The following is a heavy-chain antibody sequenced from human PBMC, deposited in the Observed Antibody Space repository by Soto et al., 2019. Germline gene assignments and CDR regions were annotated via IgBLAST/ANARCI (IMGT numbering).Heavy chain of an antibody. CDR3: ASSRLLDSSGYYYYGMDV. J-gene: IGHJ6*02. CDR1: GYSFTSYW. Sequence: PGESLKISCKGSGYSFTSYWIGWVRQMPGKGLEWMGIIYPGDSDTRYSPSFQGQVTISADKSISTAYLQWSSLKASDTAMYYCASSRLLDSSGYYYYGMDVWGQGTTVTVSS. V-gene: IGHV5-51*01. CDR2: IYPGDSDT. D-gene: IGHD3-22*01.